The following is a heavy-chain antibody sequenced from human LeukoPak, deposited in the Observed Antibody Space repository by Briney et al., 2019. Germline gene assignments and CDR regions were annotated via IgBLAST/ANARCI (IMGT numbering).Heavy chain of an antibody. V-gene: IGHV4-34*01. CDR3: ARRTEGDYGDSSVSRSFDY. J-gene: IGHJ4*02. D-gene: IGHD4-17*01. Sequence: PSETLSLTCAVYGGSFSGYYWSWIRQPPGKGLEWIGEINHSGSTNYNTSLKSRVTISVDTSKNQFSLKLSSVTAADTAVYYCARRTEGDYGDSSVSRSFDYWGQGTLVTVSS. CDR2: INHSGST. CDR1: GGSFSGYY.